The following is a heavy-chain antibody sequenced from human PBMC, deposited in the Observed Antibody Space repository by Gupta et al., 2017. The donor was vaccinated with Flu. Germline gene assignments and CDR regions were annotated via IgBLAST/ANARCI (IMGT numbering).Heavy chain of an antibody. CDR2: INHSGST. D-gene: IGHD3-10*01. J-gene: IGHJ3*02. CDR3: ARSPTQNGSGSFAFDI. CDR1: GGSFSGYY. V-gene: IGHV4-34*01. Sequence: QVQLQQWGAGLLKPSETLSLTCAVYGGSFSGYYWSWIRQPPGKGLEWIGEINHSGSTNYNPSLKSRVTISVDTSKNQFSLKLSSVTAADTAVYYCARSPTQNGSGSFAFDIWGQGTMVTVSS.